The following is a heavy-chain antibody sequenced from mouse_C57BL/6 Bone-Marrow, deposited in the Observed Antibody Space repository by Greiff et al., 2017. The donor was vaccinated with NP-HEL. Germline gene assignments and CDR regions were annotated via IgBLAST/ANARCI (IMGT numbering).Heavy chain of an antibody. J-gene: IGHJ4*01. CDR2: INPYNGDT. CDR3: ARGRGAMDY. CDR1: GYSFTGYF. V-gene: IGHV1-20*01. Sequence: VKLQESGPELVKPGDSVKISCKASGYSFTGYFMNWVMQSHGKSLEWIGRINPYNGDTFYNQKFKGKATLTVDKSSSTAHMELRSLTSEDSAVYYCARGRGAMDYWGQGTSVTVSS.